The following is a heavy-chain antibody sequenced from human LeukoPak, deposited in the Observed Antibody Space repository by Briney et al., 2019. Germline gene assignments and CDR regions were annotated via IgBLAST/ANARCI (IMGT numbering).Heavy chain of an antibody. CDR3: ARGFLEKGDTAMADYYYYYMDV. D-gene: IGHD5-18*01. V-gene: IGHV1-3*03. CDR1: GYTFTSYA. J-gene: IGHJ6*03. Sequence: ASVKVSCKASGYTFTSYAMHWVRQAPGQRLEWMGWINAGNGNTKYSQEFQGRVTITRDTSASTAYMELSSLRSEDMAVYYCARGFLEKGDTAMADYYYYYMDVWGKGTTVTVSS. CDR2: INAGNGNT.